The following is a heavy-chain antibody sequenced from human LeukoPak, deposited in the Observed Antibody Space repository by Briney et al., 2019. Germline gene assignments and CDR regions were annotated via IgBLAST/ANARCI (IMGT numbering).Heavy chain of an antibody. CDR2: IRYDGSNK. CDR3: AKAKVATIRRTYYFDY. V-gene: IGHV3-30*02. CDR1: GFTFSSYA. J-gene: IGHJ4*02. D-gene: IGHD5-12*01. Sequence: PGGSLRLSCAASGFTFSSYAMHWVRQAPGKGLEWVAFIRYDGSNKYYADSVKGRFTISRDNSKNTLYLQMNSLRAEDTAVYYCAKAKVATIRRTYYFDYWGQGTLVTVSS.